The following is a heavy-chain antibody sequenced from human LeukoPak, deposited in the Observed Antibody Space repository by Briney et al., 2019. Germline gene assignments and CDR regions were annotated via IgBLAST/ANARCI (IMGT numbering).Heavy chain of an antibody. CDR1: GGTFSSYA. CDR2: IIPIFGTA. Sequence: VKVSRKASGGTFSSYAISWVRQAPGQGLEWMGGIIPIFGTANYAQKFQGRVTITTDESTSTAYMELGSLRSEDTAVYYCARARIMGATSPFDYWGQGTLVTVSS. V-gene: IGHV1-69*13. J-gene: IGHJ4*02. D-gene: IGHD1-26*01. CDR3: ARARIMGATSPFDY.